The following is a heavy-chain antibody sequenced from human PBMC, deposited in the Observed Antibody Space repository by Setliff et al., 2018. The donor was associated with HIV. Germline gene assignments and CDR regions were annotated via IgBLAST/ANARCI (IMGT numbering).Heavy chain of an antibody. CDR2: IYYSGTT. J-gene: IGHJ3*02. Sequence: GSLRLSCAASGFPFSNYWMGWIRQPPGKGLEWIAYIYYSGTTKYNPSLKSRVSISVDTSKNQFSLKLSSVTAADTAVYYCARGPGGTVPKPLDAFDIWGQGTMVTVSS. D-gene: IGHD1-1*01. V-gene: IGHV4-59*01. CDR3: ARGPGGTVPKPLDAFDI. CDR1: GFPFSNYW.